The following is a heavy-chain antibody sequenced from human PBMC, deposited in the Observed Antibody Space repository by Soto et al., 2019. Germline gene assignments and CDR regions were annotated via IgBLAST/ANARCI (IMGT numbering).Heavy chain of an antibody. J-gene: IGHJ4*02. V-gene: IGHV3-23*01. CDR2: ISGSGGST. CDR1: GFTFSSYA. D-gene: IGHD2-21*02. Sequence: GGSLRLSCEASGFTFSSYAMSWVRQAPGKGLEWVSSISGSGGSTFYADSVKGRFTTSRDNSKNTLYLQMNGLKAEDTAVYYCARVVTPAIAVTTDYWGQGTLVTVSS. CDR3: ARVVTPAIAVTTDY.